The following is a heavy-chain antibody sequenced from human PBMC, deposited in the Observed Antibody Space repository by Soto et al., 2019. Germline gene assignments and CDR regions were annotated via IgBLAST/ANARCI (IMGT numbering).Heavy chain of an antibody. V-gene: IGHV1-69*08. CDR3: ARDPTGGNSPHFDY. D-gene: IGHD2-21*02. Sequence: QVQLVQSGAEVKKPGSSVKVSCKASGGTFSSYTISWVRQAPGQGLEWMGRIIPILGIANYAQKFQGRVPITADKSTSTAYMELSSLRSEDTAVYYCARDPTGGNSPHFDYWGQGTLVTVSS. CDR2: IIPILGIA. CDR1: GGTFSSYT. J-gene: IGHJ4*02.